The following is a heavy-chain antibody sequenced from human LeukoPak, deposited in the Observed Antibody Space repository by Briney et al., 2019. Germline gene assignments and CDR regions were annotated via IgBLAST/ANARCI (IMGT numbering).Heavy chain of an antibody. D-gene: IGHD5-18*01. CDR3: ARDANAAILDY. CDR1: GGTFSSYA. CDR2: IIPIFGTA. Sequence: SVKVSCKASGGTFSSYAISWVRQAPGRGLEWMGGIIPIFGTAHYAQKFQGRVTITADESTSTAYMELSSLRSDDTAVYCCARDANAAILDYWGQGTLVTVSS. V-gene: IGHV1-69*13. J-gene: IGHJ4*02.